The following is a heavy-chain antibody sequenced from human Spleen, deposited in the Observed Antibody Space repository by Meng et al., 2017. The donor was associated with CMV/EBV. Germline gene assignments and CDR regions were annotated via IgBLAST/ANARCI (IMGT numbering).Heavy chain of an antibody. Sequence: GGSLRLSCAASGFTFDSYAMNWVRQTPDKGLQWISAVSGTGGNTLYADSVKGRFTISRDNSKKTLYLQMGRLRAEDTAIYYCAKSIRWLYCSTTSCQGYFDYWGQGTPVTVSS. CDR1: GFTFDSYA. J-gene: IGHJ4*02. V-gene: IGHV3-23*01. CDR3: AKSIRWLYCSTTSCQGYFDY. D-gene: IGHD2-2*01. CDR2: VSGTGGNT.